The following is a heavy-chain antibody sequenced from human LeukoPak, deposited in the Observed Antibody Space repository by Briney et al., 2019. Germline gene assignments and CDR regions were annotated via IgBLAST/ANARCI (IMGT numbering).Heavy chain of an antibody. V-gene: IGHV3-13*01. J-gene: IGHJ4*02. D-gene: IGHD6-19*01. CDR1: GFTFSTYD. CDR2: IGTADDT. CDR3: ARKSVAGLDY. Sequence: PGGSLRLSCAASGFTFSTYDMHWVRQGTGKGLQWASAIGTADDTYYPGSVKGRFTISRENAKNSLYLQMNSLRAGDSAVYYCARKSVAGLDYWGQGTLVTVSS.